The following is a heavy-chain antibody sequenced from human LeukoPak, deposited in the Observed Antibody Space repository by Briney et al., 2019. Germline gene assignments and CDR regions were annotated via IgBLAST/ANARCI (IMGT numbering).Heavy chain of an antibody. CDR1: GGSISSYY. CDR2: IYTSGST. CDR3: ARSYGIAVAGTPYYYYYMDV. J-gene: IGHJ6*03. V-gene: IGHV4-4*07. Sequence: SETLSPTCTVSGGSISSYYWSWIRQPAGKGLEWIGRIYTSGSTNYNPSLKSRVTMSVDTSKNQFSLKLSSVTAADTAVYYCARSYGIAVAGTPYYYYYMDVWGKGTTVTVSS. D-gene: IGHD6-19*01.